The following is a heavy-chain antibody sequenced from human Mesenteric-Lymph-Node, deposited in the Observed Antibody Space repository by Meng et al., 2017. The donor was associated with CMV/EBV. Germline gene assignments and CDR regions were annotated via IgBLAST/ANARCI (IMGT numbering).Heavy chain of an antibody. CDR2: IYNSGST. Sequence: VSGDAISSDDYYWSWIRQHPGKGLEWIGYIYNSGSTSYNPSLKSRVTISVDKSKTQFSLKLSSVTAADTAVYYCARVEVGATGSDYWGQGTLVTVSS. V-gene: IGHV4-31*02. CDR3: ARVEVGATGSDY. CDR1: GDAISSDDYY. D-gene: IGHD1-26*01. J-gene: IGHJ4*02.